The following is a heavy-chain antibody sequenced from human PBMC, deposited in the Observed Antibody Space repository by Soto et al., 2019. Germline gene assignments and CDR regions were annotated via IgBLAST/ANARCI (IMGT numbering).Heavy chain of an antibody. CDR1: GGSISSYY. V-gene: IGHV4-59*01. Sequence: SETLSLTCTVSGGSISSYYWSWIRQPPGKGLEWIGYIYYSGSTNYNPSLKSRVTISVDTSKNQFSLKLSSVTAADTAVYYCARAPFCGGDCFYYFDYWGQGTLVTVSS. D-gene: IGHD2-21*02. CDR2: IYYSGST. CDR3: ARAPFCGGDCFYYFDY. J-gene: IGHJ4*02.